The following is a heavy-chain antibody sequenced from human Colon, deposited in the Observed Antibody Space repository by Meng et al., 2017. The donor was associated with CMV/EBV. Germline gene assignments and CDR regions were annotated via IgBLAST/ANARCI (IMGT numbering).Heavy chain of an antibody. V-gene: IGHV7-4-1*02. CDR2: INTNTGNP. CDR1: GDTSTAYA. Sequence: SGDTSTAYARSWVRQAPGRGLEWMGWINTNTGNPTYAQGFTGRFVFSFDTSISTAYLHIRSLKAEDTAVYFCALEDILTGQYSFDYWGQGSLVTVSS. CDR3: ALEDILTGQYSFDY. D-gene: IGHD3-9*01. J-gene: IGHJ4*02.